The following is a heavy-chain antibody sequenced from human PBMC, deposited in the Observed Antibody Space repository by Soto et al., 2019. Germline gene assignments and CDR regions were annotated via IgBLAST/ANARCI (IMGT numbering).Heavy chain of an antibody. D-gene: IGHD3-10*01. Sequence: QVQLQESGPGLVKPSGTLSLTCAVSGGSISSSNWWSWVRQPPGKGLEWIGEIYHSGSTNYNPSLKSRVPIPVDKPKNQFSLKLSSVTAAGAAVYYCARWGGGSGSYWFDYWGQGTLVTVSS. J-gene: IGHJ4*02. CDR2: IYHSGST. CDR1: GGSISSSNW. CDR3: ARWGGGSGSYWFDY. V-gene: IGHV4-4*02.